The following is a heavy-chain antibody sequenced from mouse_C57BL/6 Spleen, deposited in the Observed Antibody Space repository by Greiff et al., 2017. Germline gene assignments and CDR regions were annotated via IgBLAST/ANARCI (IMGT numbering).Heavy chain of an antibody. J-gene: IGHJ4*01. Sequence: QVQLQQPGAELVRPGSSVKLSCKASGYTFTSYWMDWVKQRPGQGLEWIGNIYPSDSETHYNQKFKDKATLTVDKSSSTAYMQLSSLTSEDSAVYYCARTGLLRGGYAMDYWGQGTSVTVSS. CDR3: ARTGLLRGGYAMDY. CDR1: GYTFTSYW. CDR2: IYPSDSET. V-gene: IGHV1-61*01. D-gene: IGHD1-1*01.